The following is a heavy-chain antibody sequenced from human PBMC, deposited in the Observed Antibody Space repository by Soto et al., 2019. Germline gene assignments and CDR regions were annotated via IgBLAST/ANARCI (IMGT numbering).Heavy chain of an antibody. Sequence: QVQLVQSGAEVKKPGASVKVSCKASGYTFTSYAMHWVRQAPGQRLEWMGWINAGNGNTKYSQKFQGRVTINRDTSARTAYMELSSLRSEDTAVYYCARDPLTYSSSSARGWFDPWGQGTLVTVSS. V-gene: IGHV1-3*01. J-gene: IGHJ5*02. CDR3: ARDPLTYSSSSARGWFDP. D-gene: IGHD6-6*01. CDR1: GYTFTSYA. CDR2: INAGNGNT.